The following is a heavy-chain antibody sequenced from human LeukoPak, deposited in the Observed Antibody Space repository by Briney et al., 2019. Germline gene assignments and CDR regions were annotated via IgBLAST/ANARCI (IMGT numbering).Heavy chain of an antibody. CDR2: ISTSDRYT. CDR1: GFTFSSYS. D-gene: IGHD6-19*01. Sequence: GGSLGLSCAASGFTFSSYSVNWVRQAPGKGLEWVSSISTSDRYTYYADSLKGRFTISRDNAKNSLYLQMNSLRAEDTAVYYCARASSGWSRGYYYYMDVWGKGTTVTVSS. J-gene: IGHJ6*03. CDR3: ARASSGWSRGYYYYMDV. V-gene: IGHV3-21*01.